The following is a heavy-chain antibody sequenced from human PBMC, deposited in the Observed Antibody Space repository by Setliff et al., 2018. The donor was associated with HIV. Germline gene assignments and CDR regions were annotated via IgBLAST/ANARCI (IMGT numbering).Heavy chain of an antibody. CDR3: ARRPPIVRYDILTGDYRGHFDS. CDR2: IYTSGYT. D-gene: IGHD3-9*01. Sequence: ASETLSLTCSVSGGSISSGSYYWTWIRQSAGKGLEWIGHIYTSGYTNYNPSLKSRVIMSVDTSKNQSSLEVTSVTAADTAVYYCARRPPIVRYDILTGDYRGHFDSWGQGTLVTVSS. V-gene: IGHV4-61*09. CDR1: GGSISSGSYY. J-gene: IGHJ4*02.